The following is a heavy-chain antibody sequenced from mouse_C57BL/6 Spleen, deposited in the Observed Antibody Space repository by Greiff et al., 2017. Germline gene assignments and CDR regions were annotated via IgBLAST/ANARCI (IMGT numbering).Heavy chain of an antibody. CDR2: ISYDGSN. V-gene: IGHV3-6*01. CDR1: GYSITSGYY. Sequence: EVKLLESGPGLVKPSQSLSLTCSVTGYSITSGYYWNWIRQFPGNKLEWMGYISYDGSNNYNPSLKNRISITRDTSKNQFFLKLNSVTTEDTATYYCAREVSLFITTVVHAMDYWGQGTSVTVSS. J-gene: IGHJ4*01. D-gene: IGHD1-1*01. CDR3: AREVSLFITTVVHAMDY.